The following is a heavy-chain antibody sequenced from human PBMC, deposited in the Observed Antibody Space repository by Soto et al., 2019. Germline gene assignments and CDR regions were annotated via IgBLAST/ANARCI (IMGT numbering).Heavy chain of an antibody. CDR1: GGSFSGYY. CDR3: ARGGSHPYSSSWYRLRYYGMDV. D-gene: IGHD6-13*01. J-gene: IGHJ6*02. V-gene: IGHV4-34*01. CDR2: INHSGST. Sequence: QVQLQQWGAGLLKPSETLSLTCAVYGGSFSGYYWSWIRQPPGKGLEWIGEINHSGSTNYNPSLKSRGTISVDTSKNQFSLKLSSVTAADTAVYYCARGGSHPYSSSWYRLRYYGMDVWGQGTTVTVSS.